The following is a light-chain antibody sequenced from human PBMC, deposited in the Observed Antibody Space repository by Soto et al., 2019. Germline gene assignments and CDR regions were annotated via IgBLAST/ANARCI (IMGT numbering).Light chain of an antibody. CDR1: SSNIGAGYD. J-gene: IGLJ1*01. CDR2: GNS. Sequence: QSVLTQPPSVSGAPGQRVTIFCTGSSSNIGAGYDVHWYQQLPGTAPKLLMYGNSNRPSGVPDRVSGSKSGTSASLAITGLQAEDEADYYCQSYDSSLSGYVFGTGTKVTVL. CDR3: QSYDSSLSGYV. V-gene: IGLV1-40*01.